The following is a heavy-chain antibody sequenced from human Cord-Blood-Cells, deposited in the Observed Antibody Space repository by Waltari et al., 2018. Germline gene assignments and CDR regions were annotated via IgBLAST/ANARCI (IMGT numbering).Heavy chain of an antibody. Sequence: QVQLPQSGPGLVKPSQTLSLTCPISGARVPSTRAPWNLTRPSPSRALEWLGRTYYRSKWYNDYAVSVKSRITINPDTSKNQFSLQLNSVTPEDTAVYYCARVGVVGATSAFDIWGQGTMVTVSS. D-gene: IGHD1-26*01. CDR3: ARVGVVGATSAFDI. CDR1: GARVPSTRAP. V-gene: IGHV6-1*01. J-gene: IGHJ3*02. CDR2: TYYRSKWYN.